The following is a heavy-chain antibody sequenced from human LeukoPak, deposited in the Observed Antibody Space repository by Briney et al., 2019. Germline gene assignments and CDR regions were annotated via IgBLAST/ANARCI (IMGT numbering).Heavy chain of an antibody. D-gene: IGHD3-10*01. Sequence: PPESLSLTCALPRGSITTYYWNWIRQPPRKELEWIGYIYHSGSTNYNASIQSRVTISLDTTKNQFSLNLNSVPAADTAVYYCARSTGSQYDYWGQGTLVTVSS. CDR2: IYHSGST. J-gene: IGHJ4*02. CDR1: RGSITTYY. V-gene: IGHV4-59*01. CDR3: ARSTGSQYDY.